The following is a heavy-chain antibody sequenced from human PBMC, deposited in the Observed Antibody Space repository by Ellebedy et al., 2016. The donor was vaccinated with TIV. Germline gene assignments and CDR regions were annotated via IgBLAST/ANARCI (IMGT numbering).Heavy chain of an antibody. CDR3: ARRSPTTDYYDSETQDSMDV. V-gene: IGHV1-18*01. D-gene: IGHD3-10*01. Sequence: AASVKVSCKASGYIFSSYGISWVRQAPGQGLEWMGWISAYTGNTNHAQKFQGRVSMTTHTSTRTAYMELRSLRSDDTAVYYCARRSPTTDYYDSETQDSMDVWGQGTTVIVSS. CDR1: GYIFSSYG. J-gene: IGHJ6*02. CDR2: ISAYTGNT.